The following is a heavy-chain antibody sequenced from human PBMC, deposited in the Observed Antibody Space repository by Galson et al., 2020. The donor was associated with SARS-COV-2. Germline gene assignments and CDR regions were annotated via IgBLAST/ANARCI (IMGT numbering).Heavy chain of an antibody. Sequence: GESLKISCAASGFTFSSYAMSWVRQAPGKGLEWVSAISGSGGSTYYADSVKGRFTISRDNSKNTLYLQMNSLRAEDTAVYYCAKGVTMVLGYYYMDVWGKGTTVTVSS. CDR2: ISGSGGST. CDR1: GFTFSSYA. J-gene: IGHJ6*03. CDR3: AKGVTMVLGYYYMDV. D-gene: IGHD3-10*01. V-gene: IGHV3-23*01.